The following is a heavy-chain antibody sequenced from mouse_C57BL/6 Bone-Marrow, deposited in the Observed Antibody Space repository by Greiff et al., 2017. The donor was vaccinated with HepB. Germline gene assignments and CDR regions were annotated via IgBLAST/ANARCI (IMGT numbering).Heavy chain of an antibody. CDR3: VKSDYYGSSYAMDY. V-gene: IGHV10-1*01. Sequence: DVQLQESGGGLVQPKGSLKLSCAASGFSFNTYAMNWVRQAPGKGLEWVARIRSKSNNYATYYADSVKDRFTISRDDSESMLYLQMNNLKTEDTAMYYCVKSDYYGSSYAMDYWGQGTSVTVSS. CDR1: GFSFNTYA. CDR2: IRSKSNNYAT. D-gene: IGHD1-1*01. J-gene: IGHJ4*01.